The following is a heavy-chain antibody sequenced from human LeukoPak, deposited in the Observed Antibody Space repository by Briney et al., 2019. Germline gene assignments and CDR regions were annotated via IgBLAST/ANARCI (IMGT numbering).Heavy chain of an antibody. Sequence: SVKVSCKASGHTFVTYDISWVRQAPGQGLEWMGGIIPIFGTANYAQKFQGRVTITADESTSTAYMELSSLRSEDTAVYYCAGIGSYYSDYYYGMDVWGQGTTVTVSS. CDR2: IIPIFGTA. J-gene: IGHJ6*02. CDR1: GHTFVTYD. D-gene: IGHD1-26*01. CDR3: AGIGSYYSDYYYGMDV. V-gene: IGHV1-69*13.